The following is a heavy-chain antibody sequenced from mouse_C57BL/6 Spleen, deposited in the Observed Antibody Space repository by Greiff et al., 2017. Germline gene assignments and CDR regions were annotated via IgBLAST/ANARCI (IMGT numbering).Heavy chain of an antibody. D-gene: IGHD2-4*01. CDR2: IHPNRGST. V-gene: IGHV1-64*01. CDR3: ARADYDYGFDY. J-gene: IGHJ2*01. CDR1: GYTFTSYW. Sequence: QVQLQQPGAELVKPGASVKLSCKASGYTFTSYWMHWVKQRPGQGLEWIGMIHPNRGSTNYNEKFKSKATLTVDKSSSTAYMQLSSLTSEDSAVYYCARADYDYGFDYWGQGTTLTVSS.